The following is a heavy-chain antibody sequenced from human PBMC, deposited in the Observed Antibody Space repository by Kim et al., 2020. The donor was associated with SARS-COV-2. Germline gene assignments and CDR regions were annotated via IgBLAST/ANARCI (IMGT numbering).Heavy chain of an antibody. CDR3: ARQTYDFWTGYGDS. J-gene: IGHJ4*02. CDR1: GGSISSRDYY. Sequence: SETLSLTCTVSGGSISSRDYYWAWVRQPPGKGLEWIGSIYYSGSTYFNPSLKSRLTISVDTSKNQFSLRLTPVNAADTAVYYCARQTYDFWTGYGDSWGQGTLVTVSS. CDR2: IYYSGST. D-gene: IGHD3-3*01. V-gene: IGHV4-39*01.